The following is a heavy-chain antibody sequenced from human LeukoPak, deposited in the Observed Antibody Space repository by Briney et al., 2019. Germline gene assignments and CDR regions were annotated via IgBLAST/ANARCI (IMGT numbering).Heavy chain of an antibody. CDR1: GGSISSYY. CDR2: TYTRGTT. CDR3: ARQGDDRSASCTYYYYYFMDV. J-gene: IGHJ6*03. Sequence: SETLSLTCSVTGGSISSYYWSGIRQPPGGGLEGIGYTYTRGTTKYSPSLKSRATISVDTSKNQLSLKLSSLTAADTGVYYCARQGDDRSASCTYYYYYFMDVWGTGTTVTVSS. D-gene: IGHD3-3*01. V-gene: IGHV4-4*09.